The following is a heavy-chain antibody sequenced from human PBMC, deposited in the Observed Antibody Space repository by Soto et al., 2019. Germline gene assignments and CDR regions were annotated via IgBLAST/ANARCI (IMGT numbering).Heavy chain of an antibody. V-gene: IGHV1-2*02. CDR3: ARGQDMGTYSRVLAY. Sequence: ASVKVSCKTSGYAFTGQYVHWVRLAPGQGLEWMGCINPYSGTTNYGENFEGRVTVTRDTSLSTVYMELDRLRSDDTAVYYWARGQDMGTYSRVLAYWGQGTLVTVSS. J-gene: IGHJ4*02. CDR2: INPYSGTT. CDR1: GYAFTGQY. D-gene: IGHD3-10*01.